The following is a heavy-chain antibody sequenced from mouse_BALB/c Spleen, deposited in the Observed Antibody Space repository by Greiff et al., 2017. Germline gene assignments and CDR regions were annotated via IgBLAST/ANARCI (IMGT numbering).Heavy chain of an antibody. CDR1: GFTFSSYT. D-gene: IGHD1-1*01. J-gene: IGHJ4*01. CDR3: ARNYYGGAMDY. V-gene: IGHV5-12-2*01. CDR2: ISNGGGST. Sequence: EVQVVESGGGLVQPGGSLKLSCAASGFTFSSYTMSWVRQTPEKRLEWVAYISNGGGSTYYPDTVKGRFTISRDNAKNTLYLQMSSLKSEDTAMYYCARNYYGGAMDYWGQGTSVTVSS.